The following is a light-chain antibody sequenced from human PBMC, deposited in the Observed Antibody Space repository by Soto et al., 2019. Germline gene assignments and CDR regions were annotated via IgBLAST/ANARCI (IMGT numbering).Light chain of an antibody. V-gene: IGKV1-39*01. CDR2: AAS. Sequence: DIQMTQSPSSLSASVGDRVTITCRASQSISSYLNWYQQKPGKAPKLLIYAASSLQSGVPSRFSGSGSGTDFTLTISSLQPEDFATYYCQQSYSTMYTFGQGTTVDIK. CDR3: QQSYSTMYT. CDR1: QSISSY. J-gene: IGKJ2*01.